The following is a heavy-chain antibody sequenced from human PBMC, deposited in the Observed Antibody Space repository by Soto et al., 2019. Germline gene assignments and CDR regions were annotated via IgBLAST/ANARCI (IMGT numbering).Heavy chain of an antibody. CDR1: GGSISSYY. CDR2: IYTSGST. V-gene: IGHV4-4*07. J-gene: IGHJ5*02. D-gene: IGHD3-9*01. Sequence: QVQLQESGPGLVKPSETLSLTCTVSGGSISSYYWSWIRQPAGKGLEWIGRIYTSGSTNYNPSLKSRVTMSVDTSKNQFPLKRSSVTAADTAVYYCAREGLRYFDWLLVGGEDWFDPWGQGTLVTVSS. CDR3: AREGLRYFDWLLVGGEDWFDP.